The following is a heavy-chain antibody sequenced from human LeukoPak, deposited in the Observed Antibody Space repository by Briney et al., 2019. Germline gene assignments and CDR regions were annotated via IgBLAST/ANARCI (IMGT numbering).Heavy chain of an antibody. D-gene: IGHD6-13*01. CDR1: GGSISSSSYY. Sequence: SETLSLTCTVSGGSISSSSYYWSWIRQPPGKGLEWIGYIYNSGSTNYNPSLKSRVTISLDTSKNQFSLKLSSVTAADTAVYYCARGVVAAAGRTFDFWGQGTLVTVSS. J-gene: IGHJ4*02. V-gene: IGHV4-61*01. CDR2: IYNSGST. CDR3: ARGVVAAAGRTFDF.